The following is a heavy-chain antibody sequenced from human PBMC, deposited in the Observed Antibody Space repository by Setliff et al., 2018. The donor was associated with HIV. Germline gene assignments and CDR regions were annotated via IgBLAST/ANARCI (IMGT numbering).Heavy chain of an antibody. V-gene: IGHV4-34*01. J-gene: IGHJ6*03. Sequence: SETLSLTCAVYGASFSGYYWSWIRQPPGKGLEWIGEINHSGSTNYNPSLKSRVTISVDTSKNQFSLKLSSVTAADTAVYYCARLRLLYYYYYMDVWGKGTTVTVSS. CDR3: ARLRLLYYYYYMDV. CDR2: INHSGST. CDR1: GASFSGYY.